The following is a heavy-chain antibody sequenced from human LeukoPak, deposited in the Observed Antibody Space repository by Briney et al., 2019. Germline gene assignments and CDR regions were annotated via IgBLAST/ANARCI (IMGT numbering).Heavy chain of an antibody. J-gene: IGHJ3*02. CDR2: ISAYNGDT. V-gene: IGHV1-18*01. CDR3: ARGLATYDSSGYTAFDI. CDR1: GYTFNTYA. Sequence: ASVKVSCKASGYTFNTYAINWVRQAPGQGLEWMGWISAYNGDTKYAQNLQGRVTMTTDTSTSTAYMELRSLISDDTAVYYCARGLATYDSSGYTAFDIWGQGTMVTVSS. D-gene: IGHD3-22*01.